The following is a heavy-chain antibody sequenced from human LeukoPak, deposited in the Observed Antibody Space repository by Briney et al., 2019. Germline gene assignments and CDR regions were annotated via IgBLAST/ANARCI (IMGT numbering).Heavy chain of an antibody. D-gene: IGHD6-25*01. CDR2: IYSGGST. V-gene: IGHV3-66*02. J-gene: IGHJ3*02. Sequence: GGSLRLSCAASGFTVSSNYMSWVRQAPGKGLEWVSVIYSGGSTYYADSVKGRFTISRDNSKNTLYLQMNSLRAEDTAVYYCASDSAPGYSSGLDAFDIWGQGTMVTVSS. CDR3: ASDSAPGYSSGLDAFDI. CDR1: GFTVSSNY.